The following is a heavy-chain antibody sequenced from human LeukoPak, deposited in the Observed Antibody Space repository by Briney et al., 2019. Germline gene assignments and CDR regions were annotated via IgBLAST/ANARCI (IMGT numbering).Heavy chain of an antibody. D-gene: IGHD6-13*01. CDR3: TTSIAAADYISGRSYLDFDY. CDR2: IKSKTDGGTT. V-gene: IGHV3-15*01. Sequence: PGGSLRLSCAASGFTFSNAWMSWVRQAPGKGLEWVGRIKSKTDGGTTDYAAPVKGRFTISRDDSKNTLYLQMNSLKTEDTAVYYCTTSIAAADYISGRSYLDFDYWGQGTLVTVSS. CDR1: GFTFSNAW. J-gene: IGHJ4*02.